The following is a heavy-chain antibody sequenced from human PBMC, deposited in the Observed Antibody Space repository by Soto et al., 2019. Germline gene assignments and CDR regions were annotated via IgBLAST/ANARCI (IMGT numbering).Heavy chain of an antibody. Sequence: QVQLVQSGAEVKKPGASVKVSCKASGYTFTSYDINWVRKATGQGLEWMGWMNPNSGNTGYAQKFQGRVTMTRKTSISTAYMELSNLRSEYTAVYYCARAGYSSSKWPRFDPWGQGTLVTVSS. CDR1: GYTFTSYD. V-gene: IGHV1-8*01. D-gene: IGHD6-13*01. J-gene: IGHJ5*02. CDR3: ARAGYSSSKWPRFDP. CDR2: MNPNSGNT.